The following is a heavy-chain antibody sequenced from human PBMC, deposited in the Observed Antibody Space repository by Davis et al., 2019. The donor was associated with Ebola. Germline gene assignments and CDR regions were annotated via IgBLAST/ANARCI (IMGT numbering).Heavy chain of an antibody. CDR1: GYSFTSYW. J-gene: IGHJ6*03. Sequence: GESLKISCKGSGYSFTSYWIGWVRQMPGKGLEWMGIIYPGDSDTRYSPSFQGQVTISADKSISTAYLQWSSLKASDTAMYYCARGGRGSYYYYYYMDVWGKGTTVTVSS. CDR3: ARGGRGSYYYYYYMDV. D-gene: IGHD1-26*01. V-gene: IGHV5-51*01. CDR2: IYPGDSDT.